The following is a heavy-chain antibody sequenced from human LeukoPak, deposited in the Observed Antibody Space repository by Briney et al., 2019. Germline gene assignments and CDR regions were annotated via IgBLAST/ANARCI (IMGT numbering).Heavy chain of an antibody. CDR3: ARVWGGGKSGRYYLPDY. Sequence: GASVKVSCKASGYTFTGYYMHWVRQAPGQGLEWMGWINPNSGGTNYAQKFQGRVTMTRDTSISTAYMDLSRLRSDDTAVYYCARVWGGGKSGRYYLPDYWGQGTLVTVSS. D-gene: IGHD1-26*01. CDR1: GYTFTGYY. CDR2: INPNSGGT. V-gene: IGHV1-2*02. J-gene: IGHJ4*02.